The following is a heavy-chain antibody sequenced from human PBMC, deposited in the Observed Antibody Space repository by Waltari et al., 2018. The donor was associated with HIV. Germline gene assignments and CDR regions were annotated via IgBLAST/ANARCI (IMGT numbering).Heavy chain of an antibody. CDR1: GFNFDDYG. J-gene: IGHJ4*02. V-gene: IGHV3-20*04. CDR3: ARDYGSGSYYNY. CDR2: INWNGGST. Sequence: EVQLVESGGGVVRLGGSLRLPCVASGFNFDDYGMSWVRQAPGKGLGWVSGINWNGGSTGYADSVKGRFSISRDNAKNSLYLQMNSLRAEDTALYYCARDYGSGSYYNYWGQGTLVTVSS. D-gene: IGHD3-10*01.